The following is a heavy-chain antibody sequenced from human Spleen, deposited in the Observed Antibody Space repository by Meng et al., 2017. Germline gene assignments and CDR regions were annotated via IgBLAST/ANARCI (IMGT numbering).Heavy chain of an antibody. CDR3: ARSGYSYGFKY. CDR1: GDSITSSTYY. J-gene: IGHJ4*02. D-gene: IGHD5-18*01. Sequence: GSLRLSCTVSGDSITSSTYYWGWIRQPPGKGLEWIGKISYSGNTYYNPSLKSRVTISVDTSKNQFSLKLSSVTAADTAVHYCARSGYSYGFKYWGQGTLVTVSS. V-gene: IGHV4-39*07. CDR2: ISYSGNT.